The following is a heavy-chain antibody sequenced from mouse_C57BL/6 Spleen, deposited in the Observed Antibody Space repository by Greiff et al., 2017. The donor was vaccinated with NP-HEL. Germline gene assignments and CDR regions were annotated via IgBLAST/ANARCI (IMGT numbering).Heavy chain of an antibody. CDR2: ISSGGDYI. V-gene: IGHV5-9-1*02. CDR3: TREERAYDGYYDY. Sequence: DVMLVESGEGLVKPGGSLKLSCAASGFTFSSYAMSWVRQTPEKRLEWVAYISSGGDYIYYADTVKGRFTIFRDNARNTLYLQMSSLKSEDTAMYYCTREERAYDGYYDYWGQGTTLTVSS. D-gene: IGHD2-3*01. CDR1: GFTFSSYA. J-gene: IGHJ2*01.